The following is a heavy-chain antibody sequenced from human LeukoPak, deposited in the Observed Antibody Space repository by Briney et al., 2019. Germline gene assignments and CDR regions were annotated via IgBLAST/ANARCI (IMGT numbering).Heavy chain of an antibody. J-gene: IGHJ4*02. V-gene: IGHV3-21*01. Sequence: GGSLRLSCAASGFTFSSYSMNWVRQAPGKGLEWVSSISSSSSYIYYADSVKGRFTISRDNAKNSLYLQMNSLRAEDTAVYYCARALIDGNTPFDYWGQGTLVTVPS. D-gene: IGHD4-23*01. CDR2: ISSSSSYI. CDR1: GFTFSSYS. CDR3: ARALIDGNTPFDY.